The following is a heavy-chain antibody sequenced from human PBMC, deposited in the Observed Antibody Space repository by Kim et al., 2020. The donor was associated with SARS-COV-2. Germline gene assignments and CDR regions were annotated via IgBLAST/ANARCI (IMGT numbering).Heavy chain of an antibody. CDR3: AKGSGPYFGEYYFDC. CDR1: GFTFSSYG. D-gene: IGHD3-10*01. CDR2: ISYDGSNK. Sequence: GGSLRLSCAASGFTFSSYGMHWVRQAPGKGLEWVAVISYDGSNKYYADSVKGRFTISRDNSKTTLYLQMNSLRAEDTAVYYCAKGSGPYFGEYYFDCWGQGTLVTVSS. J-gene: IGHJ4*02. V-gene: IGHV3-30*18.